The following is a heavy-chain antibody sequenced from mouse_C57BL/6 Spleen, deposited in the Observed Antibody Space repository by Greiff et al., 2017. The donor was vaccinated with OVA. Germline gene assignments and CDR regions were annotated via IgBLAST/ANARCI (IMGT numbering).Heavy chain of an antibody. V-gene: IGHV1-52*01. CDR2: IDPSDSAT. J-gene: IGHJ4*01. D-gene: IGHD3-3*01. Sequence: QVQLQQPGAELVRPGSSVKLSCKASGYTFTSYWMHWVKQRPIQGLEWIGNIDPSDSATHYNQKFKDKATLTVDKSSSTAYMQLSSLTSDDSAVYYCARGDVAMDYWGQGTSVTVSS. CDR3: ARGDVAMDY. CDR1: GYTFTSYW.